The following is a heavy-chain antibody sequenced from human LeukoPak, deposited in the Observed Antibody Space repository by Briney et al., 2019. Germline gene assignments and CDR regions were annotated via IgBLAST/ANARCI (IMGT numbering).Heavy chain of an antibody. Sequence: PGGSLRLSCAASGFSFDNYAMSWVRRAPGKGLEWVSAIGGSTGRTYYADSVKGRFTVSRDNSKNTLYLQMTSLRAEDTAIYYCAKDRRSLVGPTNFDYWGQGTPVTVSS. CDR2: IGGSTGRT. CDR3: AKDRRSLVGPTNFDY. CDR1: GFSFDNYA. D-gene: IGHD1-26*01. J-gene: IGHJ4*02. V-gene: IGHV3-23*01.